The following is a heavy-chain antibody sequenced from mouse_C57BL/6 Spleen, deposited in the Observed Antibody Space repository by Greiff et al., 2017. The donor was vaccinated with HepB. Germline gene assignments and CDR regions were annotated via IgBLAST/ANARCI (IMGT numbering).Heavy chain of an antibody. CDR2: IDPSDSYT. CDR1: GYTFTSYW. CDR3: ARSSYYGKPYYFDY. Sequence: VQLQQPGAELVKPGASVKLSCKASGYTFTSYWMQWVKQRPGQGLEWIGEIDPSDSYTNYNQKFKGKATLTVDTSSSTAYMQLSSLTSDDSAVYYCARSSYYGKPYYFDYWGQGTTLTVSS. V-gene: IGHV1-50*01. D-gene: IGHD2-10*01. J-gene: IGHJ2*01.